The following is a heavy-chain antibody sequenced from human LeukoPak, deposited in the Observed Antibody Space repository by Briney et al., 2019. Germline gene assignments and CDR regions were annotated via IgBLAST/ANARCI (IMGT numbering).Heavy chain of an antibody. J-gene: IGHJ4*02. CDR1: GGSISSYY. CDR2: IYYSGST. CDR3: ARQGSHRMVDY. V-gene: IGHV4-59*08. D-gene: IGHD1-26*01. Sequence: PSETLSLTCTVSGGSISSYYWSWIRQPPGKGLEWIGYIYYSGSTNYNPSLKSRVTISVDTSKNQFSLKLSSVTAADTAVYYCARQGSHRMVDYWGQGTLVTVSS.